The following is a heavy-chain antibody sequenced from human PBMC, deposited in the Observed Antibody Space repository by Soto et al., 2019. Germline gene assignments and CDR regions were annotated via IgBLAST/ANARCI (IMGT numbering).Heavy chain of an antibody. CDR1: GFTFDDYA. D-gene: IGHD6-6*01. Sequence: EVQLVESGGGLVQPGRSLRLSCAASGFTFDDYAMHWVRQAPGKGLEWVSGISWNSGSIGYADSVKGRFTISRDNAKNSLYLQMNSLRAEDTALYYCAKDAASRIAAYDWYFDLWGRGTLVTVSS. J-gene: IGHJ2*01. CDR2: ISWNSGSI. CDR3: AKDAASRIAAYDWYFDL. V-gene: IGHV3-9*01.